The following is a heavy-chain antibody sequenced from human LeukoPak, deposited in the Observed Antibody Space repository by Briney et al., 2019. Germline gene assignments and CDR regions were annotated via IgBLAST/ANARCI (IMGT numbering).Heavy chain of an antibody. V-gene: IGHV4-59*08. CDR1: GGSISSYY. CDR3: ASVRRGFGESSKYYAYYYMGV. Sequence: KASETLSLTCTVSGGSISSYYWSWIRQPPGKGLEWIGYIYYSGSTNYSPSLKSRVTISVDTSKNQFSLELISVTAADTAVYYCASVRRGFGESSKYYAYYYMGVWGKGTTVTISS. CDR2: IYYSGST. D-gene: IGHD3-10*01. J-gene: IGHJ6*03.